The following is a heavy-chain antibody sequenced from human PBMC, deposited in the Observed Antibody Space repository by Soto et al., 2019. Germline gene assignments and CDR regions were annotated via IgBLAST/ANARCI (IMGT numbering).Heavy chain of an antibody. CDR3: TRDVNSGTFDY. Sequence: QVQLVQSGAEVKKPGASVKVSCKASGYTFTSYAISWVRQAPGQGLEWMGWISAYNGNTKYAQKVQGRVTMTTDTSTSTAYMDLRSLRSDDTAVYSCTRDVNSGTFDYWGKGTLVTVSS. CDR2: ISAYNGNT. V-gene: IGHV1-18*01. D-gene: IGHD3-10*01. J-gene: IGHJ4*02. CDR1: GYTFTSYA.